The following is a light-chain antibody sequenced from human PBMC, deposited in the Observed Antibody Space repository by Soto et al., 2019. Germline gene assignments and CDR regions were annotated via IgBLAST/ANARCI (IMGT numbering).Light chain of an antibody. Sequence: EIVLTQSPGTLSLSPGESATLSSRASQSVPSNCFAWYQQKPAQAPRLLIYGASSRATGIPDRFSGRGSGKDFTLTISRLEAEDFVLYYCQQYGNSPLTFGGGTKVEIK. CDR2: GAS. J-gene: IGKJ4*01. CDR1: QSVPSNC. CDR3: QQYGNSPLT. V-gene: IGKV3-20*01.